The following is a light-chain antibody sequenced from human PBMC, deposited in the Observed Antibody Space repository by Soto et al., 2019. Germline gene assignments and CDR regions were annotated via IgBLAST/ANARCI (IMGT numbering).Light chain of an antibody. CDR1: SSDVGGYNY. Sequence: QSALTQPPSASGSPGQSVTISCTGTSSDVGGYNYVSWYQQYPGRAPKLMIYEVTKRPSGVPDRFSGSKSGNTASLTVSGLQAEDEADYHCRSYAARNNFHVVFGGGTKLTVL. V-gene: IGLV2-8*01. CDR3: RSYAARNNFHVV. J-gene: IGLJ3*02. CDR2: EVT.